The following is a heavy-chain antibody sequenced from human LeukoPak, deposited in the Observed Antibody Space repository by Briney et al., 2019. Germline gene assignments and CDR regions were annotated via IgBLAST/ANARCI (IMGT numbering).Heavy chain of an antibody. V-gene: IGHV4-61*01. CDR1: GVSINTCCYY. CDR2: KYYSGST. J-gene: IGHJ4*02. CDR3: ARGRSYGFDFDS. D-gene: IGHD5-18*01. Sequence: PSETLSLTCDVSGVSINTCCYYWTWNRQPPGKGLEWIGNKYYSGSTRYNSSLRSRLTISLDSSKNQFSLRLTSVTAADTAVYYCARGRSYGFDFDSWGPGTLVIVSS.